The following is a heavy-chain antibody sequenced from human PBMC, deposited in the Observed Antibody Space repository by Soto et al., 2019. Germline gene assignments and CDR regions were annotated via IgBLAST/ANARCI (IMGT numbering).Heavy chain of an antibody. CDR2: IYYSGST. CDR3: ARSIAAAGKYDY. D-gene: IGHD6-13*01. Sequence: QVQLQESGPGLVKPSQTLSLTCTVSGGSISSGGYYWSWIRQHPGKGLEWIGYIYYSGSTYYNPSLKSRVTISVDTSKNQFSLKLSSVTAAATAVYYCARSIAAAGKYDYWGQGTLVTVSS. J-gene: IGHJ4*02. CDR1: GGSISSGGYY. V-gene: IGHV4-31*03.